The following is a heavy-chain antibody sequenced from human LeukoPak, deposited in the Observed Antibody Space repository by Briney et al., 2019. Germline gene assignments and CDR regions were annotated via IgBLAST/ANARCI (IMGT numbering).Heavy chain of an antibody. D-gene: IGHD2/OR15-2a*01. V-gene: IGHV3-15*01. J-gene: IGHJ4*02. CDR2: IRSQSNGGTT. CDR3: TTWTGEVVLTS. Sequence: GGSLRLSCAASGFTFSNAWMSWVRQAPGKGLEWVGRIRSQSNGGTTDYAAPVKGRFTISRDDSKNTLYLQMDSLKTEDTAVYYCTTWTGEVVLTSWGQGTLVTVSS. CDR1: GFTFSNAW.